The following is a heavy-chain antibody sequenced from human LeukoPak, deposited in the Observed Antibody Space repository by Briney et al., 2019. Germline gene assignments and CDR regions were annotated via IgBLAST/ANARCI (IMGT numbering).Heavy chain of an antibody. Sequence: GGSLRLSCAASGFAFSKYGMNWVRQVPGEGLEWISYISDSGSLIYYADSVRGRFTISRDNAKNSVYLQMNSLRADDTALYYCAKEGYSSSLDFWGQGTLVTVSS. D-gene: IGHD6-13*01. J-gene: IGHJ4*02. V-gene: IGHV3-48*03. CDR1: GFAFSKYG. CDR2: ISDSGSLI. CDR3: AKEGYSSSLDF.